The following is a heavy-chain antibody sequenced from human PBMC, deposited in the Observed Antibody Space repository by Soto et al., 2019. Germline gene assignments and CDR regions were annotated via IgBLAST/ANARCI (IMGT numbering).Heavy chain of an antibody. Sequence: GASVKVSCKASGYTFTSYYMHWVRQAPGQGLEWMGIINPSGGSTSYAQKFQGRVTMTRDTSTSTVYMELSSLRSEDTAVYYCARRDEWLRFRAAFDYWGQGTLVTVSS. D-gene: IGHD5-12*01. V-gene: IGHV1-46*01. J-gene: IGHJ4*02. CDR1: GYTFTSYY. CDR3: ARRDEWLRFRAAFDY. CDR2: INPSGGST.